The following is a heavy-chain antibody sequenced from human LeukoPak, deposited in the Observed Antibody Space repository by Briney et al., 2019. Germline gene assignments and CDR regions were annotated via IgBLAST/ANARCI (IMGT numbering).Heavy chain of an antibody. V-gene: IGHV3-73*01. CDR2: ITNNYAT. Sequence: PGGSLRLSCAASGFTFSGSAMHWVRQASGKGLEWVGRITNNYATAYTASLKGRFTISRDDSKNTAYLQMNSLKTEDTALYYCTMALAGTAFDYWGQGALVTVSS. D-gene: IGHD6-19*01. J-gene: IGHJ4*02. CDR3: TMALAGTAFDY. CDR1: GFTFSGSA.